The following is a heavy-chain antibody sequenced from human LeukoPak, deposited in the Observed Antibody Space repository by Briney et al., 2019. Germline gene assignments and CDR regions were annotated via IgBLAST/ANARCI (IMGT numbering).Heavy chain of an antibody. CDR3: ATSGGSGSYYL. CDR2: IYYSGST. J-gene: IGHJ4*02. D-gene: IGHD3-10*01. Sequence: SETLSLTCTVSGGSISSYYWSWIRQPPGKGLEWIGYIYYSGSTNYNPSLKSRVTISADTSENYFSLRLSSVTAADTAVYYCATSGGSGSYYLWGQGTLVTVSS. V-gene: IGHV4-59*08. CDR1: GGSISSYY.